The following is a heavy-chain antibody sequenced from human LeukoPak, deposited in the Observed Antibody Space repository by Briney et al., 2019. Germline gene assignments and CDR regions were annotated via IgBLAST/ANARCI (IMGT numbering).Heavy chain of an antibody. CDR1: GFTFNNYW. CDR2: INQGGNEK. CDR3: ARDFGTTGYDLYDY. D-gene: IGHD3-9*01. J-gene: IGHJ4*02. Sequence: GGSLRLSCAASGFTFNNYWMSWVRQPPGTGLERVANINQGGNEKYYVDSVRGRFTISRDNAKNSLYLQMNSLRDEDTSVYYCARDFGTTGYDLYDYWGQGTLVTVSS. V-gene: IGHV3-7*01.